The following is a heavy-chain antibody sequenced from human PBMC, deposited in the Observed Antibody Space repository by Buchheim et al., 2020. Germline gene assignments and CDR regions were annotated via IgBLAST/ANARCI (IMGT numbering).Heavy chain of an antibody. V-gene: IGHV3-23*01. CDR1: GFTFSSFA. D-gene: IGHD2-15*01. J-gene: IGHJ4*02. CDR2: IGGSGTST. Sequence: EVQLLESGGDLVQPGGSLRLSCAASGFTFSSFAMTWVRQAPGKGLEWVSTIGGSGTSTYYADSVKGRFTISRDNSKNTLYLQMNSLRAEDTAVYYCAKKGGGSWFPDYWGQGTL. CDR3: AKKGGGSWFPDY.